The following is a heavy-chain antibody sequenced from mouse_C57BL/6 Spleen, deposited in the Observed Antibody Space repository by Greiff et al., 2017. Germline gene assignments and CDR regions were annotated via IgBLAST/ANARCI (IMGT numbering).Heavy chain of an antibody. Sequence: EVHLVESGGGLVKPGGSLKLSCAASGFTFSSYAMSWVRQTPENRLEWVATISDGGSYTYYPDNVKGRFTISRDNAKNNLYLQMSHLKAEDTAMYYCARAGSDWGQGTLVTVSA. CDR1: GFTFSSYA. CDR3: ARAGSD. V-gene: IGHV5-4*01. D-gene: IGHD1-1*01. CDR2: ISDGGSYT. J-gene: IGHJ3*01.